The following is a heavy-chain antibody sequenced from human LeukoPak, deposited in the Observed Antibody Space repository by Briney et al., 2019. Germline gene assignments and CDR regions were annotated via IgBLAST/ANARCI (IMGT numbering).Heavy chain of an antibody. Sequence: KPSETLSLTCTVSGGPLSSSSYYWGWIRQPPGKGLEWIGSIYSSGTTYYNPSLKSRVTISVDTSKNQFSLKLSSVTAADTAVYYCARVLGYYDSSGYLMTWKRNYYYYMDVWGKGTTVTVSS. V-gene: IGHV4-39*01. D-gene: IGHD3-22*01. CDR2: IYSSGTT. CDR1: GGPLSSSSYY. J-gene: IGHJ6*03. CDR3: ARVLGYYDSSGYLMTWKRNYYYYMDV.